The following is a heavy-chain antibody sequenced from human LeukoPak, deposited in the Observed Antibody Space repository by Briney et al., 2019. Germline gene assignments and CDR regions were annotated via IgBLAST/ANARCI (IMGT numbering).Heavy chain of an antibody. CDR1: GGSFSGYF. CDR3: AREPDRRLATYYFDY. D-gene: IGHD6-19*01. J-gene: IGHJ4*02. Sequence: SEALSLTCAVYGGSFSGYFWSWIRQPPGKGLEWIGDINHNGGTNYNPSLKSRVTISVDTSKNQFSLKLSSVTAADTAVYYCAREPDRRLATYYFDYWGQGTLVTVSS. V-gene: IGHV4-34*01. CDR2: INHNGGT.